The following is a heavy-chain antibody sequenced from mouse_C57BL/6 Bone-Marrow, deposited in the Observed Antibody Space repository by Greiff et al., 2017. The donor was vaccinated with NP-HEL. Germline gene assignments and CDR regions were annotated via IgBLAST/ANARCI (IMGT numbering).Heavy chain of an antibody. CDR3: ARSNYYGSSRYFDV. D-gene: IGHD1-1*01. V-gene: IGHV1-39*01. Sequence: VQLKESGPELVKPGASVKISCKASGYSFTDYNMNWVKQSNGKSLEWIGVINPNYGTTSYNQKFKGKATLTVDQSSSTAYMQLNSLTSEDSAVYYCARSNYYGSSRYFDVWGTGTTVTVSS. CDR2: INPNYGTT. J-gene: IGHJ1*03. CDR1: GYSFTDYN.